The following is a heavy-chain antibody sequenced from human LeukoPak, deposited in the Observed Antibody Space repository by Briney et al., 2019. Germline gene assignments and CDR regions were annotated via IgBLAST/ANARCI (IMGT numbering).Heavy chain of an antibody. CDR1: GYTFTGYY. CDR2: INPNSGGT. V-gene: IGHV1-2*06. D-gene: IGHD1-26*01. J-gene: IGHJ4*02. CDR3: ARSRIRQPVGAAGY. Sequence: ASVKVSCKASGYTFTGYYMHWVRQAPGQGLEWMGRINPNSGGTNYAQKFQGRVTMTRDTSISTAYTELSRLRSDDTAVYYCARSRIRQPVGAAGYWGQGTLVTVSS.